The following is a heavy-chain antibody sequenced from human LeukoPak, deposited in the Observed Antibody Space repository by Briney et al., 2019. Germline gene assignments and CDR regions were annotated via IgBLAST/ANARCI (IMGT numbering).Heavy chain of an antibody. CDR1: GGSFSGYY. J-gene: IGHJ5*02. D-gene: IGHD1-1*01. CDR2: SNHNEST. V-gene: IGHV4-34*01. CDR3: ARGKGGGLQLERRRVPYNWFDP. Sequence: SSETLSLTCAVYGGSFSGYYWSWIRQPPPKGLELIGESNHNESTNYNPSLTLRVTISVDTAKYQFSLKLNFVTAAATAVYYCARGKGGGLQLERRRVPYNWFDPWGQGTLVTVSS.